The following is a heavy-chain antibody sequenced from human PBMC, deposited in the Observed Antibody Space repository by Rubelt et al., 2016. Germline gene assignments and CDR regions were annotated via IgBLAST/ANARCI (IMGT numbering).Heavy chain of an antibody. Sequence: EVQLVESGGGLVQPGGSLRLSCAASGFTFSSYWMSWVRQAPGKGLEWVANIKQDGSEKYYVDSVKGRFTISRDNAKNSLYLQMTSLRAEETAVYYCARVNYDLWRGYYSGTDYWGQGTLVTVSS. CDR2: IKQDGSEK. V-gene: IGHV3-7*04. D-gene: IGHD3-3*01. CDR1: GFTFSSYW. CDR3: ARVNYDLWRGYYSGTDY. J-gene: IGHJ4*02.